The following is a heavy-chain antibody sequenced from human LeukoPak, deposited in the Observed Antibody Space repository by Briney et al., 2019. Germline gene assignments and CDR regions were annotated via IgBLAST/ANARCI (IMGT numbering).Heavy chain of an antibody. D-gene: IGHD6-19*01. CDR2: IYYDGRT. CDR1: GGSISTNNYY. J-gene: IGHJ4*02. Sequence: PSETLSLTCTVSGGSISTNNYYWGWIRQPPGKGLEWIGHIYYDGRTYYNPSLKSRVTMSVDTSKNQFSLKLSSVTAADTAVYYCARARGSSGWVDYWGQGTLVTVSS. CDR3: ARARGSSGWVDY. V-gene: IGHV4-39*01.